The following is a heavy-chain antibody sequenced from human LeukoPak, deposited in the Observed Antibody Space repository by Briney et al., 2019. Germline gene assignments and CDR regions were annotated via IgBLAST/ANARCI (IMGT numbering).Heavy chain of an antibody. D-gene: IGHD5-12*01. CDR3: ARDRMGYSGYDPDY. V-gene: IGHV3-30*02. CDR2: IWHDGSKK. J-gene: IGHJ4*02. Sequence: GGSLRLSCAASGLTFSNYGMHWVRQAPGKGLEWVAFIWHDGSKKYYADSVKGRFTISRDNSKNTLYLQMNSLRAEDTAVYYCARDRMGYSGYDPDYWGQGTLVTVSS. CDR1: GLTFSNYG.